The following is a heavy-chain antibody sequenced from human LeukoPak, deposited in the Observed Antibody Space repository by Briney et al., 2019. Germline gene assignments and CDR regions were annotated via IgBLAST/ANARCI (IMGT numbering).Heavy chain of an antibody. CDR1: GYTFTGYY. Sequence: ASVKVSCKASGYTFTGYYMHWVRQAPGQGLEWMGWINPNSGGTNYAQKFQGRVTMTRDTSISTAYMELSRLRSDDTAVYYCARARSDILTGHPFDYWGQGTLVTVSS. CDR3: ARARSDILTGHPFDY. J-gene: IGHJ4*02. V-gene: IGHV1-2*02. CDR2: INPNSGGT. D-gene: IGHD3-9*01.